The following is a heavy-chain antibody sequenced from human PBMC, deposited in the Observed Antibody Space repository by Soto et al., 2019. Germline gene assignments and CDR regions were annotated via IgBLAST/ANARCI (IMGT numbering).Heavy chain of an antibody. CDR1: GFTFSSYA. CDR2: ISYDGSNK. CDR3: ARARGITMVRGVIGY. Sequence: QVQLVESGGGVVQPGRSLRLSCAASGFTFSSYAMDWVRQAPGKGLEWVAVISYDGSNKYYADSVKGRFTISRDNSKNTLYLQMNSLRAEDTAVYYCARARGITMVRGVIGYWGQGTLVTVSS. D-gene: IGHD3-10*01. J-gene: IGHJ4*02. V-gene: IGHV3-30-3*01.